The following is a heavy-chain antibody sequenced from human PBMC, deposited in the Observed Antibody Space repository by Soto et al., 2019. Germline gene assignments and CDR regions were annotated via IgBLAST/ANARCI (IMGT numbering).Heavy chain of an antibody. Sequence: SETLSLTCTFSGCSIRSGGYYWSWLPQDPGKGRELIGYIYYSGSTYYNPSLKSRVTISVDTSKNQFSLKLSSVTAADTSVYYCARGRDSSAVDYWGQGTLVTVSS. CDR1: GCSIRSGGYY. V-gene: IGHV4-31*03. J-gene: IGHJ4*02. CDR3: ARGRDSSAVDY. CDR2: IYYSGST. D-gene: IGHD5-18*01.